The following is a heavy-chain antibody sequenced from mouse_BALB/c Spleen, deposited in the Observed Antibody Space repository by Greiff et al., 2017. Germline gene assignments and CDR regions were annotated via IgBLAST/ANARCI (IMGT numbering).Heavy chain of an antibody. CDR1: GFTFSSYG. Sequence: EVKLVESGGDLVKPGGSLKLSCAASGFTFSSYGMSWVRQTPDKRLEWVATISSGGSYTYYPDSVKGRFTISRDNAKNTLYLQMSSLKSEDTAMYYGARQQLGPYYFDDWGQGTTLTVSS. CDR2: ISSGGSYT. D-gene: IGHD4-1*02. J-gene: IGHJ2*01. CDR3: ARQQLGPYYFDD. V-gene: IGHV5-6*01.